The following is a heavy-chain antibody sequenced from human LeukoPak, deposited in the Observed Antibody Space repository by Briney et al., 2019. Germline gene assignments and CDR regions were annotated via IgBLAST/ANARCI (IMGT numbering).Heavy chain of an antibody. J-gene: IGHJ4*02. D-gene: IGHD3-10*01. CDR2: IVISGGSA. V-gene: IGHV3-23*01. CDR1: GITFSNAA. Sequence: GGSMRLSCAASGITFSNAAIHWVRQAPGKRLEWVSGIVISGGSAFYADSVKGRFVISKDTSENTVYLQMNSLRADDTAVYFCAKEVALVVVRGQRGGHFFDFWGQGALVTVSS. CDR3: AKEVALVVVRGQRGGHFFDF.